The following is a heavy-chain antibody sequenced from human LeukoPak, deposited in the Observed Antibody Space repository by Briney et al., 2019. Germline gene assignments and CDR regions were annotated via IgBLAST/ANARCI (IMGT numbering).Heavy chain of an antibody. D-gene: IGHD1-20*01. CDR1: GFTFSAYS. CDR2: ISSGSRNI. CDR3: ARESITGHRDFDY. Sequence: QSGGSLRLSCAASGFTFSAYSMNWVRQAPGKGLEWVSYISSGSRNIYYADSVKGRFTVSRDNAKNSLYLQMNSLRAEDTAVYYCARESITGHRDFDYWGQGTLVTVSS. V-gene: IGHV3-48*01. J-gene: IGHJ4*02.